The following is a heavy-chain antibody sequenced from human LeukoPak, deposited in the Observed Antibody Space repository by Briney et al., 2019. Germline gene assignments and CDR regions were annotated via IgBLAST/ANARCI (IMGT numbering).Heavy chain of an antibody. CDR1: GGTIIHYA. CDR2: IIPIFGTA. CDR3: ARSIVVVECATFIASDI. Sequence: ASVKVPCQALGGTIIHYALRGVQQAPGQGLEWMGGIIPIFGTANYAQKFQGRVTITADESTSTAYMELSRLRSEDTAVYYCARSIVVVECATFIASDIGGQGTMVTVSS. J-gene: IGHJ3*02. D-gene: IGHD2-15*01. V-gene: IGHV1-69*13.